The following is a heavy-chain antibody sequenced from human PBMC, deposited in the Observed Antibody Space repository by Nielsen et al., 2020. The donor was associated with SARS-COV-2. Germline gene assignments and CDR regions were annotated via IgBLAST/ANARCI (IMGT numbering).Heavy chain of an antibody. CDR3: ARGGYNIYDFDS. Sequence: SETLSLTCALSSGSFNNYYWTWIRQSPGKGLEWIGEINQSGRTKYNPSLSSRVTMSVDTAKKQFSLNLTSVTAADTAMYYCARGGYNIYDFDSWGQGTLVTVSS. D-gene: IGHD5-24*01. V-gene: IGHV4-34*01. J-gene: IGHJ4*02. CDR2: INQSGRT. CDR1: SGSFNNYY.